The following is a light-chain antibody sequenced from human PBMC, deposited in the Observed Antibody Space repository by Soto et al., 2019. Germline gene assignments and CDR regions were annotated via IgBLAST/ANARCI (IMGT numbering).Light chain of an antibody. CDR3: SSYAGSNYYV. J-gene: IGLJ1*01. CDR2: EVS. Sequence: QSALTQPPSASGSPGQSVTISCTGTSSDVGGYNYVSWYQQHPGKAPKLMIYEVSKRPSGVPDRFSGSKSGNTASLTVSGLQAEDEADYYCSSYAGSNYYVXGTGTKVTVL. V-gene: IGLV2-8*01. CDR1: SSDVGGYNY.